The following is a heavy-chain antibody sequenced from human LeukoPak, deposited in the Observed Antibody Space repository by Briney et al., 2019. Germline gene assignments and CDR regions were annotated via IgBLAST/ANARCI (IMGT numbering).Heavy chain of an antibody. CDR3: ARRIYDILTGYYFWAGGYYFDY. V-gene: IGHV4-34*01. CDR2: INHSGST. Sequence: SETPSLTCTVSGGSISSYYWSWIRQPPGKGLEWIGEINHSGSTNYNPSLKSRVTISVDTSKNQFSLKLSSVTAADTAVYYCARRIYDILTGYYFWAGGYYFDYWGQGTLVTVSS. CDR1: GGSISSYY. J-gene: IGHJ4*02. D-gene: IGHD3-9*01.